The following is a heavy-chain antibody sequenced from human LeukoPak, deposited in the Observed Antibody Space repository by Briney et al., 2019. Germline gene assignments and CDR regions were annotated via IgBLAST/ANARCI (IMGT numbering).Heavy chain of an antibody. V-gene: IGHV4-34*01. CDR3: ARTTMVRGTYYMDV. Sequence: SETLSLTCAVYGGSFSGYYWSWIRQLPGKGLEWIGEINHSGSTNYNPSLKSRVTISVDTSKNQFSLKLSSVTAADTAVYYCARTTMVRGTYYMDVWGKGTTVTISS. D-gene: IGHD3-10*01. J-gene: IGHJ6*03. CDR2: INHSGST. CDR1: GGSFSGYY.